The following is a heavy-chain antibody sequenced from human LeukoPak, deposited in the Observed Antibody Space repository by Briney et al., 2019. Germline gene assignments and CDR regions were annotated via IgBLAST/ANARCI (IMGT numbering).Heavy chain of an antibody. D-gene: IGHD2-21*01. Sequence: GGSLRLSCAASGFTVSSNYMSWVRQAPGKGLEWVSVIYSGGSTYYADSVKGRFTISRDNSKNTLYLQMNSLRAEDTAVYYCARDELGTYSLDYWGQGTLVTVSS. CDR1: GFTVSSNY. CDR3: ARDELGTYSLDY. CDR2: IYSGGST. V-gene: IGHV3-53*01. J-gene: IGHJ4*02.